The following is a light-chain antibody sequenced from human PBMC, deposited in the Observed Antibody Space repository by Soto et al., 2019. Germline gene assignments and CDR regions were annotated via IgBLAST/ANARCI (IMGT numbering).Light chain of an antibody. CDR1: QNINNW. V-gene: IGKV1-5*01. Sequence: DIPMTQSPSTLSASIGDRVTITCRASQNINNWIAWYQQKPGKAPKFLLYDASTLESGVPSRFSGSGFGTEFSLTISSLQPDDFGSYYCQHMRTFGQGTKVEMK. CDR2: DAS. CDR3: QHMRT. J-gene: IGKJ1*01.